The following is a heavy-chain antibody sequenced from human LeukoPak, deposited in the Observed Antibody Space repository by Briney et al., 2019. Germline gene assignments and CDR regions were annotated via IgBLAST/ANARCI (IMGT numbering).Heavy chain of an antibody. D-gene: IGHD1-26*01. J-gene: IGHJ3*02. CDR3: AKLGATSAFDI. Sequence: GGSLRLSCSASGFTFSSYAMHWVRQAPGKGLEYVSAISPNGGSTYYADSVKGRFSISRDNSKNTLYLQMNSLRAEDTAVYYCAKLGATSAFDIWGQGTMVTVSS. CDR2: ISPNGGST. V-gene: IGHV3-64*04. CDR1: GFTFSSYA.